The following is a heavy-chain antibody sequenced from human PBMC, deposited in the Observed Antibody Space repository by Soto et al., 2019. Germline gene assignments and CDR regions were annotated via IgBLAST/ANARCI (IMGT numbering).Heavy chain of an antibody. J-gene: IGHJ4*02. V-gene: IGHV1-3*01. D-gene: IGHD2-21*02. CDR1: GYTFTSYA. CDR2: INAGNGNT. CDR3: ARSIVVVTALDY. Sequence: ASVKVSCKASGYTFTSYAMHWVRQAPGQRLEWMGWINAGNGNTKYSQKFQGRVTITRDTSASTAYMELSSLRSEDTAVNYCARSIVVVTALDYWGQGPLVTVS.